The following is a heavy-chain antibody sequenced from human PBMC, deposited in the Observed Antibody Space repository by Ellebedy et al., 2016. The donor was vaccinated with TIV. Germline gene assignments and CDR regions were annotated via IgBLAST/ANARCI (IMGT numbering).Heavy chain of an antibody. CDR2: IGGSDGST. CDR3: AKRDTSGHYPYYFDY. Sequence: GESLKISCAASGFTFSSYAMSWVRQAPGKGLEWVSAIGGSDGSTYYADSVKGRFTISRDNSKNTLYLEMNSLRAEDTAVYYCAKRDTSGHYPYYFDYWGQGTLVTVSS. V-gene: IGHV3-23*01. CDR1: GFTFSSYA. J-gene: IGHJ4*02. D-gene: IGHD3-22*01.